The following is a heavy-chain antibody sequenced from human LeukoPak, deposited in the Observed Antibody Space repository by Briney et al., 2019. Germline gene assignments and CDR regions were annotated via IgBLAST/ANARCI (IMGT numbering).Heavy chain of an antibody. CDR2: ISGSGGGT. J-gene: IGHJ5*02. D-gene: IGHD3-16*01. Sequence: GGSLRLSCAASGFTFSSYSMNWVRQAPGKGLEWVSAISGSGGGTYYADSVKGRFTISRDNSKNTLYLQIHSLRAEDTAVYYCAKDASGGFNWFDPWGQGTLVTVSS. CDR1: GFTFSSYS. CDR3: AKDASGGFNWFDP. V-gene: IGHV3-23*01.